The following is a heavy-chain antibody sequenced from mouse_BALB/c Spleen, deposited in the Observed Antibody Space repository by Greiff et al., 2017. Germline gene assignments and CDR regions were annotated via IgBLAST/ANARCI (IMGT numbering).Heavy chain of an antibody. CDR1: GYTFTDYE. V-gene: IGHV1-15*01. CDR3: TRRGPDYLDN. Sequence: QVQLKESGAELVRPGASVTLSCKASGYTFTDYEMHWVKQTPVHGLEWIGAIDPETGGTAYNQKFKGKATLTADRSSSTAYMELRSLTYEDTAVYYCTRRGPDYLDNGGKGTTVAVS. J-gene: IGHJ2*01. CDR2: IDPETGGT. D-gene: IGHD3-3*01.